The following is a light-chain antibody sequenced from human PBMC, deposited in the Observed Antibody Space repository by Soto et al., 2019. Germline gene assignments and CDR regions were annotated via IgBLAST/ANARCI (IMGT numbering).Light chain of an antibody. CDR3: RKATSLPL. CDR1: QGISTW. J-gene: IGKJ3*01. CDR2: PAS. V-gene: IGKV1-12*01. Sequence: DIQMTQSPSSVSASVGDRVIMTCRASQGISTWLAWYQQKPGKAPKLLIYPASRLQSGVPARLSGSGSGTEFTLTITCLQPEDSASYSCRKATSLPLFGPGTKVEI.